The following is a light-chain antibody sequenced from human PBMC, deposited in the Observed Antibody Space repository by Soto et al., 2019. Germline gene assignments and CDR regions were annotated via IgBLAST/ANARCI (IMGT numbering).Light chain of an antibody. CDR1: RSLLSSANNRNY. CDR2: WAS. CDR3: LQYYCDPLT. Sequence: DIVMTQSPDSLAVSLGERATIKCKSSRSLLSSANNRNYLSWYQQKPGQPPKLIISWASTRDSGVPDRFSGSGSGTDFRLTISNLQSEDVAVYSCLQYYCDPLTFGGGTKVEIK. J-gene: IGKJ4*01. V-gene: IGKV4-1*01.